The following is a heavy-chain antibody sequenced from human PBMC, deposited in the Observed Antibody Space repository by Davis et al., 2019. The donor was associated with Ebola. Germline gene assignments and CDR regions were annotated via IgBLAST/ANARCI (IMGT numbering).Heavy chain of an antibody. CDR1: GFTFSDYY. V-gene: IGHV3-11*01. J-gene: IGHJ4*02. Sequence: GGSLRLSCAASGFTFSDYYMSWIRQAPGKGLEWVSYISSSGSTIYYADSVKGRFTISRDNAKNSLYLQMNSLRAEDTALYYCAKGFSVGTTVIDYWGQGTLVTVSS. CDR2: ISSSGSTI. D-gene: IGHD1-26*01. CDR3: AKGFSVGTTVIDY.